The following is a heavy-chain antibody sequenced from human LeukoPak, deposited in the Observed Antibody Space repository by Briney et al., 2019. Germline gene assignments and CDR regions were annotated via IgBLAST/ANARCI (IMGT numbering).Heavy chain of an antibody. V-gene: IGHV3-23*01. CDR2: ISGSGGST. D-gene: IGHD2-2*01. CDR3: AKAYCSSPSCYSPMRYYYGMDV. CDR1: GFTFSSYA. J-gene: IGHJ6*02. Sequence: GGSLRLSCAASGFTFSSYAMSWVRQAPGKGLEWVSAISGSGGSTYYADSVKGRFTISRDNSKNTLYLQMNSLRAEDTAVYYCAKAYCSSPSCYSPMRYYYGMDVWGQGTTVTVSS.